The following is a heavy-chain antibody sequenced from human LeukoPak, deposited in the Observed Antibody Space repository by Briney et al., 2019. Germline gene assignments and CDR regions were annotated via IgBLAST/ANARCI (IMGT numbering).Heavy chain of an antibody. Sequence: KPGATVKISCKASGYTFTDHYMHGVQQAPGKGLEWMGRVDPEDGETIYEEKFQGRVTITTDTSTDTAYMELSRLRSEDTAVYYCARATAEGPDFWGQGTLVTVSS. CDR2: VDPEDGET. V-gene: IGHV1-69-2*01. CDR1: GYTFTDHY. CDR3: ARATAEGPDF. D-gene: IGHD5-24*01. J-gene: IGHJ4*02.